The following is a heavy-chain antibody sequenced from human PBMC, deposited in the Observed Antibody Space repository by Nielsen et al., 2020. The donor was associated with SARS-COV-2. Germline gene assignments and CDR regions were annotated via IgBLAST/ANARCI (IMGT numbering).Heavy chain of an antibody. CDR3: ATPRPGL. D-gene: IGHD6-6*01. V-gene: IGHV3-23*01. J-gene: IGHJ4*02. CDR2: ITGSGGDT. Sequence: GESLKISCAASGFTFDDYGMSWVRQAPGKGLEWVSAITGSGGDTYYADSVKGRFTISRDNSRNTLYLQMNFLTAEDTAVYYCATPRPGLWGQGTLVTVSS. CDR1: GFTFDDYG.